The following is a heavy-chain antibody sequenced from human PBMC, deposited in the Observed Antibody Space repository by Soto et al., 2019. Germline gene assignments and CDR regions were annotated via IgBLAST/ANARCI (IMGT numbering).Heavy chain of an antibody. CDR2: ISGSGGST. J-gene: IGHJ6*02. CDR1: GFTFSSYA. D-gene: IGHD3-16*01. V-gene: IGHV3-23*01. CDR3: AKDGLDDGSEYCYYGMDV. Sequence: GGSLRLSCAASGFTFSSYAMSWVRQAPGKGLEWVSAISGSGGSTYYADFVKGRFTISRDNSKNTLYLQMNSLRAEDTAVYYCAKDGLDDGSEYCYYGMDVWGQGTTVTVSS.